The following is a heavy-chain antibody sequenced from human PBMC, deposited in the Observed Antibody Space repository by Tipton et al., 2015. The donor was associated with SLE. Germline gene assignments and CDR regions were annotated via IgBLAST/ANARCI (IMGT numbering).Heavy chain of an antibody. CDR1: GGSFSGYY. J-gene: IGHJ4*02. Sequence: TLSLTCAVYGGSFSGYYWSWIRQSPEKGLEWIGEINPSGSTNYNPSLKSRVTISVDTSKNQFSLKLSSVTAADTAVYYCARGVTIFGVVIIGGGYFDYWGQGTLVTVSS. D-gene: IGHD3-3*01. CDR2: INPSGST. CDR3: ARGVTIFGVVIIGGGYFDY. V-gene: IGHV4-34*01.